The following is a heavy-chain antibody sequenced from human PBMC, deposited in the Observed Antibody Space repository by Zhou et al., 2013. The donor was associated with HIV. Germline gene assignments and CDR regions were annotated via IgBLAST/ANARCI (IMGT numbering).Heavy chain of an antibody. J-gene: IGHJ4*02. CDR1: EGTLSSYA. CDR3: TRTAHTSAYHY. Sequence: QVQLVQSGAEVRKPGSSVKVSCKTSEGTLSSYAISWVRQAPGQGLEWMGGIIPGVDIAHYADIFQGRVIIKTDETTHTVQMELSDARSDDTAVYYCTRTAHTSAYHYWGQGALVTVS. D-gene: IGHD6-19*01. V-gene: IGHV1-69*05. CDR2: IIPGVDIA.